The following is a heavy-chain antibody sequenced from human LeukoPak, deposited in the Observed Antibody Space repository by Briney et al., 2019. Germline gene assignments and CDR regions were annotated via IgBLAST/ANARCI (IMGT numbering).Heavy chain of an antibody. CDR2: IDPSDTYT. V-gene: IGHV5-10-1*01. Sequence: GESLKISCKGLQYRFPNYWITWVRQVPGEGLEWMGMIDPSDTYTKYSPSFQGHVTLSVDKSIDTAYLQWSGLKASDTAMYYCASHPETTGYFGFDAWGQGTTVTVFS. D-gene: IGHD2-21*01. CDR3: ASHPETTGYFGFDA. CDR1: QYRFPNYW. J-gene: IGHJ6*02.